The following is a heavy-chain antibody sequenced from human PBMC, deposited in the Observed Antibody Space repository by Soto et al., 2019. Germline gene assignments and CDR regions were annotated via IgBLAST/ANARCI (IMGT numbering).Heavy chain of an antibody. CDR2: INPSGDST. Sequence: ASVKVSCKASGYTFTSYYLHWVRQAPGQGLEWMGVINPSGDSTNYAQKFQGRLTMTRDTSTSTVYMELSSLRFEDTAVYYCARGRIIVAGGFDPWGQGTLVTVSS. CDR3: ARGRIIVAGGFDP. J-gene: IGHJ5*02. CDR1: GYTFTSYY. D-gene: IGHD6-19*01. V-gene: IGHV1-46*01.